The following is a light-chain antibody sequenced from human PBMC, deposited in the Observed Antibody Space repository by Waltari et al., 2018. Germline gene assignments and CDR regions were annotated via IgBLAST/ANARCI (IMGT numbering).Light chain of an antibody. CDR2: AAS. V-gene: IGKV1-27*01. J-gene: IGKJ1*01. CDR1: QGITNY. Sequence: DIQITQSPSSLSASIGDRVTITCRASQGITNYLAWYQQKLGKVPQLLIYAASTLQSVVPSRFSGSGSGTDVTLTISSLQPEDVATYFCQKYNSAPLTFGQGTKVEVK. CDR3: QKYNSAPLT.